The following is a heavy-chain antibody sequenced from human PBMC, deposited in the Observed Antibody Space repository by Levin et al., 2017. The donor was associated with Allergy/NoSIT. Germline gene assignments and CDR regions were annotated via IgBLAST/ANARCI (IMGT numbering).Heavy chain of an antibody. D-gene: IGHD6-19*01. V-gene: IGHV4-34*01. CDR1: GGSLSGYY. CDR3: ARVNIAVASTPFDS. J-gene: IGHJ5*01. Sequence: SETLSLTCAVYGGSLSGYYWTWIRQPPGKRLEWIGEINHRRGTNYNSSLESRVYISIDTSQRQFSLELSSVTAADTALYYCARVNIAVASTPFDSWGQGTLVTVSS. CDR2: INHRRGT.